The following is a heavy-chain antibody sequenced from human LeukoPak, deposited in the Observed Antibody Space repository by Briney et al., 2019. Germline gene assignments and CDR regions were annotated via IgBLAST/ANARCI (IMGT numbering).Heavy chain of an antibody. CDR2: IESDGSST. CDR1: GFTFRTYW. J-gene: IGHJ4*02. Sequence: PGGSLRLSCAASGFTFRTYWMNWVRQAPGKGLVWVSRIESDGSSTSYADSVKGRFTISRDNAKNTLYLQMNSLRAEDTAVYYCARGDGPFDYWGQGTLVTVSS. CDR3: ARGDGPFDY. V-gene: IGHV3-74*01. D-gene: IGHD2-8*01.